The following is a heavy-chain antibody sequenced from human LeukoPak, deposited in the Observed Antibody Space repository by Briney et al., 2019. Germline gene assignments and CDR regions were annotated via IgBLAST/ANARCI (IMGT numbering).Heavy chain of an antibody. CDR2: IYSSGST. V-gene: IGHV4-31*11. CDR3: ARGRSAAGNFDY. CDR1: GGSIGSGGYY. Sequence: PSETLSLTCAFSGGSIGSGGYYWSWIRHQPGKGLEWIGYIYSSGSTDYNPSLKSRLAISVDTSKNQFSLKVTSVTAADTAVYYCARGRSAAGNFDYWGKGTTVTVSS. D-gene: IGHD3-9*01. J-gene: IGHJ6*04.